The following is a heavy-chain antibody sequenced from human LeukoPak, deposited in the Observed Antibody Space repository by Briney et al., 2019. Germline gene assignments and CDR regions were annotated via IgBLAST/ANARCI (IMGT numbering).Heavy chain of an antibody. CDR3: ARDLSYSSGPGQH. V-gene: IGHV3-30-3*01. CDR1: GFTFSSYA. Sequence: PGRSLSLFCAASGFTFSSYAMQWVRRAPGKGLEGVAVISYDGSNKYYADSVKGRFTISRDNSKNTLYLQMNSLRAEDTAVYYCARDLSYSSGPGQHWGQGTLVTVSS. D-gene: IGHD6-19*01. CDR2: ISYDGSNK. J-gene: IGHJ1*01.